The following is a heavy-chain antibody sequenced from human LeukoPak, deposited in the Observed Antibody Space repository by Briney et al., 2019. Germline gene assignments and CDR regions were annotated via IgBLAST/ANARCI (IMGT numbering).Heavy chain of an antibody. CDR3: AKREGSKCCRGPTCHYFDY. J-gene: IGHJ4*02. CDR2: VSYDGTNK. CDR1: GFTFSSYD. V-gene: IGHV3-30*18. D-gene: IGHD2-15*01. Sequence: GGSLSLSCTASGFTFSSYDMHWVRQAPGKGLEWVAVVSYDGTNKEYADSVKGRFIISRDTSQSTLYLQVNNLRSEHTALYYCAKREGSKCCRGPTCHYFDYWGQGTVVTVSS.